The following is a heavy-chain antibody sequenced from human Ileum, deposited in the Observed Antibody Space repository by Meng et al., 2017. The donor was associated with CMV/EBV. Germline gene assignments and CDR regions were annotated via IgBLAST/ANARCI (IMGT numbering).Heavy chain of an antibody. J-gene: IGHJ4*02. V-gene: IGHV1-2*02. CDR1: GYRFTDYY. D-gene: IGHD4-23*01. CDR2: INPNSGLR. Sequence: QVQGVPSGNVMKTRGASVKASFKASGYRFTDYYIHWVRQAPGQGLEWMGWINPNSGLRNSAQKFQGRVTVNRDTSITTAYMELNTLRSDDTAIYYCARGSLDFGGNSYSDHWGQGTLVTVSS. CDR3: ARGSLDFGGNSYSDH.